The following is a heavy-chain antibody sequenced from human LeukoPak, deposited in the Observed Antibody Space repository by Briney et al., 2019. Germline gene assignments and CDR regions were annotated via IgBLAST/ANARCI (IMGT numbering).Heavy chain of an antibody. V-gene: IGHV3-7*05. Sequence: GGSLRLSCAASGFTFSSYWMSWVRQAPGKGLEWVANIKQDGSEKYYVDSVKGRFTISRDNAKNSLYLQMNSLRAEDTAVFYCARSITVVTSGAFDIWGQGTMVTVSS. CDR2: IKQDGSEK. CDR3: ARSITVVTSGAFDI. D-gene: IGHD4-23*01. CDR1: GFTFSSYW. J-gene: IGHJ3*02.